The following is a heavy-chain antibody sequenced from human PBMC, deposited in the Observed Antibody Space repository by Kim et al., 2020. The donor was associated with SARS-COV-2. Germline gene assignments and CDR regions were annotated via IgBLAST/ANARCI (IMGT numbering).Heavy chain of an antibody. J-gene: IGHJ4*02. D-gene: IGHD3-16*01. V-gene: IGHV3-11*04. Sequence: RGRHIEHADSVKGRFTISRDNAKKSLYLQMNSLRAEETAMYYCARDMTYGGQGTLVTVSS. CDR3: ARDMTY. CDR2: RGRHI.